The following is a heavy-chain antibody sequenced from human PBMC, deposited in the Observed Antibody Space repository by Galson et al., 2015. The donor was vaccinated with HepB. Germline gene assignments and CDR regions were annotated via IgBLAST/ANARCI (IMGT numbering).Heavy chain of an antibody. J-gene: IGHJ2*01. V-gene: IGHV1-18*04. CDR1: GYTFTSYG. CDR3: ARDLDGAVADEDWYFDL. D-gene: IGHD6-19*01. Sequence: SVKVSCKASGYTFTSYGISWVRQAPGQGLEWMGWISAYNGNTNYAQKLQGRVTMTTDTSTSTAYMELRSLRSDDTAVYYCARDLDGAVADEDWYFDLWGRGTLVTVSS. CDR2: ISAYNGNT.